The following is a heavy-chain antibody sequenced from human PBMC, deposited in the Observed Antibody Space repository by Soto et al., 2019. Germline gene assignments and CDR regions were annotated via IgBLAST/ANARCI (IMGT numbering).Heavy chain of an antibody. Sequence: QVPLVQSGAEVKKPGASVKVSCKASGYTFTGYYMHWVRQAPGQGLEWMGWINPNSGGTNYAQKFQGWVTMTRDTSISTAYMELSRLRSDDTAVYYCARGPEALHWVNWNLQHNWFDPWGQGTLVTVSS. CDR2: INPNSGGT. CDR1: GYTFTGYY. J-gene: IGHJ5*02. V-gene: IGHV1-2*04. D-gene: IGHD1-20*01. CDR3: ARGPEALHWVNWNLQHNWFDP.